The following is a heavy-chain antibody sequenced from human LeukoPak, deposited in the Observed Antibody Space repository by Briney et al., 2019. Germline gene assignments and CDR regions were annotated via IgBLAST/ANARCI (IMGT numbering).Heavy chain of an antibody. J-gene: IGHJ6*03. D-gene: IGHD2-15*01. Sequence: SETLSLTCTVSGVSISNYYWKWGRQPPGKGLEWVGYIYTSGTATYNPSLKSRVTISIDTTRNQLSLKLPSVPAADTAVYYCAGHPLGYCSGGSCWDYYYYMNVWGKGTTVTVSS. CDR3: AGHPLGYCSGGSCWDYYYYMNV. CDR1: GVSISNYY. CDR2: IYTSGTA. V-gene: IGHV4-4*09.